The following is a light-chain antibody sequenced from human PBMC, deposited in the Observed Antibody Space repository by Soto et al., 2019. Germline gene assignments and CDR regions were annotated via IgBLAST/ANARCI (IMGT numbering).Light chain of an antibody. CDR2: DAS. J-gene: IGKJ1*01. CDR1: QNIDTY. CDR3: QQSYSSPPT. Sequence: DIQMTQSPPALSASVGDRVTITCRASQNIDTYLNWYHQKPGKAPELLIHDASSLQSGVPSRFSGSGSGTDFTLTISSLQTEDFAVYYCQQSYSSPPTFGQGTKVEIK. V-gene: IGKV1-39*01.